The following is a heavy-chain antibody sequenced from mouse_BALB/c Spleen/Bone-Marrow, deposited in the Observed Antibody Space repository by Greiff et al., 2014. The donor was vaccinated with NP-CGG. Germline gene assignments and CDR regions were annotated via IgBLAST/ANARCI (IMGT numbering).Heavy chain of an antibody. CDR2: IWAGGST. Sequence: VQVVESGPGLVAPSQSLSITCTVSGFSLTSYGVHWVRQPPGKGLEWLGVIWAGGSTNYNSVLMSRLSISKDNSKSQVFLKMNSLQTEDTAMYYCAREGSTMITTPFAYWGQGTLVTVSA. V-gene: IGHV2-9*02. D-gene: IGHD2-4*01. CDR3: AREGSTMITTPFAY. J-gene: IGHJ3*01. CDR1: GFSLTSYG.